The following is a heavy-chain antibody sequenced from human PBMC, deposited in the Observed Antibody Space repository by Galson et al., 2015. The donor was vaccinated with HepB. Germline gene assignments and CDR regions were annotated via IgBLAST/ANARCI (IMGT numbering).Heavy chain of an antibody. J-gene: IGHJ6*02. Sequence: SLRLSCAASGFTFTSYSMHLVRQAPGKGLEWVAVILYDGNNKYYADSVRGRFTISRDNSKNTLYLQMDSLRAEDTAVYYCARAPPNLNTVYYYYFYAMDVWGQGTTVTVSS. D-gene: IGHD2-2*02. V-gene: IGHV3-30*04. CDR2: ILYDGNNK. CDR3: ARAPPNLNTVYYYYFYAMDV. CDR1: GFTFTSYS.